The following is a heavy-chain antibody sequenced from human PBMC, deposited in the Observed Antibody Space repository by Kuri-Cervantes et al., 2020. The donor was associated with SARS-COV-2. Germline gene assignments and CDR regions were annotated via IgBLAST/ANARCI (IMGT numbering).Heavy chain of an antibody. CDR2: IYHSGST. CDR3: ARLKRGSNWFDP. CDR1: GGSISSGYY. Sequence: GSLRLSCTVSGGSISSGYYWGWIRQPPGKGLEWIGSIYHSGSTYYNPSLKSRVTISVDTSKNQFSLKLSSVTAADTAVYYCARLKRGSNWFDPWGQGTLVTVSS. J-gene: IGHJ5*02. V-gene: IGHV4-38-2*02. D-gene: IGHD2-15*01.